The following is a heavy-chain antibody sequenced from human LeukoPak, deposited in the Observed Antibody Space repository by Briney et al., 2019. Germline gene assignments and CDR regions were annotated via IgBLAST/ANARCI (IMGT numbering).Heavy chain of an antibody. Sequence: SQTLSLTCAISGDSVSSNSAAWNWIRQSPSRGLEWLGRTYYRSRWYNNYAVSVKSRITVNPDTSKNQFSLHLNSVTPDDTAVYYCARSADGTLDYWGQGTLVTVSS. CDR1: GDSVSSNSAA. V-gene: IGHV6-1*01. CDR3: ARSADGTLDY. D-gene: IGHD6-13*01. J-gene: IGHJ4*02. CDR2: TYYRSRWYN.